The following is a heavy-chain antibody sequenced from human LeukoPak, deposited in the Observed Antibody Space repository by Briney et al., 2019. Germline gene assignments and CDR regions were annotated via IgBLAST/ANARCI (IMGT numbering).Heavy chain of an antibody. CDR2: IYPGDSDT. CDR3: APTLSGYCYYGMDV. J-gene: IGHJ6*02. V-gene: IGHV5-51*04. D-gene: IGHD2-15*01. Sequence: GESLKISFRGSGYSFTSYWIGCVVQMPGKGLEWMGIIYPGDSDTKYSPSFQGQVTISAAKPVSTAYLQWSSLKASDAAMDYCAPTLSGYCYYGMDVWGQGTTVTVSS. CDR1: GYSFTSYW.